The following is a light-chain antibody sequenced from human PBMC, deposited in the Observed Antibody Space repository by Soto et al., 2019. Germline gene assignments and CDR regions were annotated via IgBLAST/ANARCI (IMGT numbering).Light chain of an antibody. Sequence: EIVMTQSPATLSLSPVERATLSCMTSLSVSVYLDWYQQKPGQAPRLLISDASNRATGIPARFSGSGSGTDFTLTISSLEPEDFAVYYCHQRQYWPPITFGQGTRLEIK. V-gene: IGKV3-11*01. CDR2: DAS. J-gene: IGKJ5*01. CDR3: HQRQYWPPIT. CDR1: LSVSVY.